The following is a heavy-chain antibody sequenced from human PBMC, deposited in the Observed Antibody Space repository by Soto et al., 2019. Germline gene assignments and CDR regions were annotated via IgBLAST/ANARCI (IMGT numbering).Heavy chain of an antibody. CDR3: ARDSSGSYYYYYGMDV. V-gene: IGHV1-8*01. CDR2: MNPNSGNT. J-gene: IGHJ6*02. CDR1: GYTFTSYD. D-gene: IGHD3-22*01. Sequence: EASVKVSCKASGYTFTSYDINWVRQATGQGLEWMGWMNPNSGNTGYAQKFQGRVTMTRNTSISTAYMELSSLRSEDTAVYYCARDSSGSYYYYYGMDVWGQGTTVTVSS.